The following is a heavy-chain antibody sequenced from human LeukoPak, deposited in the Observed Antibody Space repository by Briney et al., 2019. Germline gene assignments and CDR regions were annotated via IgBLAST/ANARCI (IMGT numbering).Heavy chain of an antibody. Sequence: GGSLEIPCKGSGYSFTTQWIGWVRQMPGKVLEWMGIFYPGDSDTRYCPSFQGQVTLSADKSICPSYLSLSSLKASDTAFFFCPGHPDSSGSIDFWGQGTLVTVSS. CDR1: GYSFTTQW. D-gene: IGHD3-22*01. V-gene: IGHV5-51*01. CDR3: PGHPDSSGSIDF. J-gene: IGHJ4*02. CDR2: FYPGDSDT.